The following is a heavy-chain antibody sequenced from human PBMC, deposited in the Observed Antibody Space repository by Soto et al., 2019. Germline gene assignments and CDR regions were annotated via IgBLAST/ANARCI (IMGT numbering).Heavy chain of an antibody. CDR1: VISFSSNA. Sequence: GSLRLYCSASVISFSSNAMHWVRQAPGKGLEYVSAITYNGGSTYYADSVKGRFTISRDNSKNTLYLQMTTLRPEDTAVYYCVKGGRTTVTDFDYWGQGTLVTVSS. CDR2: ITYNGGST. D-gene: IGHD4-4*01. J-gene: IGHJ4*02. CDR3: VKGGRTTVTDFDY. V-gene: IGHV3-64D*06.